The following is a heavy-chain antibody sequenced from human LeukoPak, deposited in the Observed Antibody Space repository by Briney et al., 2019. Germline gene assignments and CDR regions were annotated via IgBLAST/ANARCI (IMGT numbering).Heavy chain of an antibody. D-gene: IGHD6-6*01. Sequence: AGGSLRLSCAASGFTFSSYEMNWVRQAPGKGLEWVSHISSSGSTIYYADSVKGRFTISRDNAKNSLYLQMNSLRAEDTALYYCATGGIAARQYAFDIWGQGTMVTVSS. V-gene: IGHV3-48*03. CDR3: ATGGIAARQYAFDI. J-gene: IGHJ3*02. CDR2: ISSSGSTI. CDR1: GFTFSSYE.